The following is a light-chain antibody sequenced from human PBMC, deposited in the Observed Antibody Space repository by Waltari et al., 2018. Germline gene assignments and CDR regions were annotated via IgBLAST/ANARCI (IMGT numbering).Light chain of an antibody. V-gene: IGKV3-15*01. CDR3: QQYNNWPWT. CDR2: GAS. CDR1: QSVDNN. Sequence: LMTQSPATLSVSPGERATLSCRASQSVDNNLAWYQQKNGQAPRLLIYGASTRATGVPASLSGSASGTEFTLTISNLQSADFAVYCCQQYNNWPWTFGQGTRVEI. J-gene: IGKJ1*01.